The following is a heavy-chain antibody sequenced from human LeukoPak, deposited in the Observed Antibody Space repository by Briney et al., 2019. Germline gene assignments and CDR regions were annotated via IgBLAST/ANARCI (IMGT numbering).Heavy chain of an antibody. J-gene: IGHJ5*02. CDR1: GYTFTSYG. Sequence: ASVKVSCKASGYTFTSYGISWVRQAPGQGLEWMGWISAYNGNTNYAQKLQGRVTMTTDTSTSTAYMELRSLRSDDTAVYYCARSRIAAAEGGWFDPWGQGTLVTVS. V-gene: IGHV1-18*01. CDR3: ARSRIAAAEGGWFDP. CDR2: ISAYNGNT. D-gene: IGHD6-13*01.